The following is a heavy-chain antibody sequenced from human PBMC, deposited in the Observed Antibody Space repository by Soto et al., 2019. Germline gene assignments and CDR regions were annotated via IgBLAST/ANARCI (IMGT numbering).Heavy chain of an antibody. CDR2: IYHSGST. D-gene: IGHD6-19*01. J-gene: IGHJ5*02. CDR1: SGSISSSNW. V-gene: IGHV4-4*02. CDR3: ARDGRPGYSSGWYTINWFDP. Sequence: QVQLQESGPGLVKPSGTLSLTCAVSSGSISSSNWWSWVRQPPGKGLEWIGEIYHSGSTNYNPSLKSRVTISVDKSKNQFSLKLSSVTAADTAVYYCARDGRPGYSSGWYTINWFDPWGQGTLVTVSS.